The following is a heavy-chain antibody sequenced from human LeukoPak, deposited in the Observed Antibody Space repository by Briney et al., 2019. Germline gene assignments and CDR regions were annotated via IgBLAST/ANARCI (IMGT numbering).Heavy chain of an antibody. J-gene: IGHJ6*03. CDR3: AKGPHDSSGYYSLLYYYYYMDV. D-gene: IGHD3-22*01. Sequence: AGGSLRLACAASGFTFSSYCMGWVRQAPGRGLGWDSGIRGNGNSTSYADSAKGRSPISIHNSKNMRDQQMKSLRAEPTTVYYCAKGPHDSSGYYSLLYYYYYMDVWGKGTTVTISS. CDR2: IRGNGNST. V-gene: IGHV3-23*01. CDR1: GFTFSSYC.